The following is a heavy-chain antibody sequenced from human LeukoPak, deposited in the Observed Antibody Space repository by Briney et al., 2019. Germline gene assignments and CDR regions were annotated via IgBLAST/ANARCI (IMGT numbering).Heavy chain of an antibody. CDR1: GFSVGDYG. Sequence: QPGGTLRLSCTASGFSVGDYGMTWVRQAPGKGLEWISFIRSRAYGATTEYAASVKDRFTISRDDSKGIAYLQMNNLKTEDTAVYYCTRGDEELIDYWGPGTLVTVSS. CDR2: IRSRAYGATT. D-gene: IGHD1-7*01. CDR3: TRGDEELIDY. V-gene: IGHV3-49*04. J-gene: IGHJ4*02.